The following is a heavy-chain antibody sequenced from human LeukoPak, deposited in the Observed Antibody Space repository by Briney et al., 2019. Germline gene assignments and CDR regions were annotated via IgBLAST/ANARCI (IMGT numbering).Heavy chain of an antibody. D-gene: IGHD3-10*01. Sequence: PGGSLRLSCAASGFTFSSYGMHWVRQAPGKGLEWVAVIWYDGSNKYYADSVKGRFTISRDNSKNTLYLQMNSLRAEDTAVYYCARDLSLGIRGVMTGYDYWGQGTLVTVSS. J-gene: IGHJ4*02. CDR1: GFTFSSYG. CDR2: IWYDGSNK. CDR3: ARDLSLGIRGVMTGYDY. V-gene: IGHV3-33*08.